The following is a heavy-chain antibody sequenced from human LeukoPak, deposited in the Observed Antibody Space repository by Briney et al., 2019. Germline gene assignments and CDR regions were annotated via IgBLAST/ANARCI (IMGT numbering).Heavy chain of an antibody. CDR3: AREDYYDSSGYSPGAFDI. V-gene: IGHV3-21*01. D-gene: IGHD3-22*01. CDR2: ISSSSSYI. Sequence: NPGGSLRLSCAASGFTFSSYIMNWVRQAPGKGREWVSSISSSSSYIYYADSVKGRFTISRDNTKNSLYLQMNSLRAEDTAVYYCAREDYYDSSGYSPGAFDIWGQGTMVTVSS. J-gene: IGHJ3*02. CDR1: GFTFSSYI.